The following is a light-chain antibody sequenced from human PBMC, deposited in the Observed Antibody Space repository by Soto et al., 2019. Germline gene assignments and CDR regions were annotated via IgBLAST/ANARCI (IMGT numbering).Light chain of an antibody. Sequence: AIQTGHSPSALSPAVGDRVAVTGLASQSISTYLNWYQQKPGKAPKLLIYDASTLQTGVPSRFSGSGSGTDFTLTISYLQSEDFGTYYCQQFYNYPRTFGQGTKVDI. CDR2: DAS. CDR1: QSISTY. J-gene: IGKJ1*01. CDR3: QQFYNYPRT. V-gene: IGKV1D-13*01.